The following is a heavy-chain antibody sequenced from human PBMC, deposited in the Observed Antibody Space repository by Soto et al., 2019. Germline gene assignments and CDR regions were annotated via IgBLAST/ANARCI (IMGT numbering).Heavy chain of an antibody. J-gene: IGHJ6*02. Sequence: ASGKVSCKASGYTFTGDYMHWVRQAPGQGLEWMGWINPNSGGTNYAQKFQGRVTMTRDTSISTAYMELSRLRSDDTAVYYCARVGRVTTREYYCYYYGMDVWGQGTTVTVSS. CDR2: INPNSGGT. D-gene: IGHD5-12*01. CDR1: GYTFTGDY. CDR3: ARVGRVTTREYYCYYYGMDV. V-gene: IGHV1-2*02.